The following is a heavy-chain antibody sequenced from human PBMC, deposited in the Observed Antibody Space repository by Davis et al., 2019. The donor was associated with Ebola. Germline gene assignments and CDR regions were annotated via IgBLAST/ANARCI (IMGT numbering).Heavy chain of an antibody. CDR1: GYMFTAYG. V-gene: IGHV1-18*01. J-gene: IGHJ5*02. CDR2: ISAYNGKT. D-gene: IGHD2-2*02. CDR3: ARDGCSDSRCYTRTGNWLDP. Sequence: AASVKVSCKTSGYMFTAYGITWVRQAPGQGLEWLGWISAYNGKTNLAQNVQGRVTLTTDTSTSTAYMELTSLRVDDTAVYYCARDGCSDSRCYTRTGNWLDPWGQGTQVTVSS.